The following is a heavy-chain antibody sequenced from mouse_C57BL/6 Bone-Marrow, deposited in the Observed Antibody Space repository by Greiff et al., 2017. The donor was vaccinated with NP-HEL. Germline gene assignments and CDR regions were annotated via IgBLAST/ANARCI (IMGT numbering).Heavy chain of an antibody. Sequence: DVMLVESGGGLVKPGGSLKLSCAASGFTFSSYAMSWVRQTPEKRLEWVATISDGGSYTYYPDNVKGRFTISRDNAKNNLYLQMSHLKSEDTAMYYCARGNFGYFDYWGKGTTLTVSS. J-gene: IGHJ2*01. D-gene: IGHD3-1*01. CDR3: ARGNFGYFDY. V-gene: IGHV5-4*03. CDR1: GFTFSSYA. CDR2: ISDGGSYT.